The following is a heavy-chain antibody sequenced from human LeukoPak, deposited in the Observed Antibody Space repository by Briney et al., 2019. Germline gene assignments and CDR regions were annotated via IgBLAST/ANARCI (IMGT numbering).Heavy chain of an antibody. CDR3: ASDWVCSGGSCYSRWFDP. CDR2: IIPIFGTA. CDR1: GFTFSSYA. J-gene: IGHJ5*02. Sequence: GGSLRLSCAASGFTFSSYAISWVRQAPGQGLEWMGGIIPIFGTANYAQKFQGRVTITEDKSTSTAYMELSSLRSEDTAVYYCASDWVCSGGSCYSRWFDPWGQGTLVTVSS. V-gene: IGHV1-69*06. D-gene: IGHD2-15*01.